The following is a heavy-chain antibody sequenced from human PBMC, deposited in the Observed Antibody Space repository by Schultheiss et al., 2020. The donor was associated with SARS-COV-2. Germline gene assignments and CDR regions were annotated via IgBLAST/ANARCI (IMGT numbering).Heavy chain of an antibody. CDR1: GGSISSGGYS. CDR3: ASIAAAGTTSTVDY. J-gene: IGHJ4*02. CDR2: IYHSGST. D-gene: IGHD6-13*01. V-gene: IGHV4-30-2*01. Sequence: SETLSLTCAVSGGSISSGGYSWSWIRQPPGKGLEWIGYIYHSGSTYYNPSLKSRVTISVDRSKNQFSLKLSSVTAADTAVYYCASIAAAGTTSTVDYWGQGTLVTVSS.